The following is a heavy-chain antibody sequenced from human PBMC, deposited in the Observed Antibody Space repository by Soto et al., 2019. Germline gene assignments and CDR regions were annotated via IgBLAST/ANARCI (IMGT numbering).Heavy chain of an antibody. CDR3: XXXXXXXXHDY. V-gene: IGHV1-18*01. CDR2: ISAYHGNT. J-gene: IGHJ4*02. Sequence: QVQLVQSGAEVKKPGASVKVSCKASGYTFTSYGXXXXXXXXXXGLDWMGWISAYHGNTNYAQKLQGRVTMTTDTXXXXXXXXXXXXXXXXXXXXXXXXXXXXXXHDYWGQGTLVTVSS. CDR1: GYTFTSYG.